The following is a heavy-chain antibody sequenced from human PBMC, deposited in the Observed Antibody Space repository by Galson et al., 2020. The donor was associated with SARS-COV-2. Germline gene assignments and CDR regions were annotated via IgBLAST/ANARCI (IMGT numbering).Heavy chain of an antibody. CDR3: AREDSSGYFDY. V-gene: IGHV4-59*01. CDR1: GGSISSYY. Sequence: SQTISLTCTVSGGSISSYYWSWIRQPPGKGLEWIGYIYYSGSTNYNPSLKSRVTISVDTSKNQFSLKLSSVTAADTAVYYCAREDSSGYFDYWGKGTLVTVSS. J-gene: IGHJ4*02. D-gene: IGHD3-22*01. CDR2: IYYSGST.